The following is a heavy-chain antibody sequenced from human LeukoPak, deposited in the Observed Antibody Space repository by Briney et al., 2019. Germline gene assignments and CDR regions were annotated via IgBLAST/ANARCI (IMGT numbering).Heavy chain of an antibody. CDR2: IKEDGSEK. D-gene: IGHD1-26*01. CDR3: ARGGPTVGTDY. J-gene: IGHJ4*02. CDR1: GFTFRNYW. Sequence: GGSLRLSRAGSGFTFRNYWMNWVRQAPGKGLEWVANIKEDGSEKYYVDSVKGRFTVPRDNAKNSLYLQINSLRADDTAVYYCARGGPTVGTDYWGQGTLVTVSS. V-gene: IGHV3-7*01.